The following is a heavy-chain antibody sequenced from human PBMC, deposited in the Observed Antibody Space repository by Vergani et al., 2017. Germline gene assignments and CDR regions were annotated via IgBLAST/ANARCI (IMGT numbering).Heavy chain of an antibody. CDR3: AGASYYDILTGYYPGDYYYYMDV. CDR1: GGTFSSYA. D-gene: IGHD3-9*01. V-gene: IGHV1-69*01. CDR2: IIPIFGTA. Sequence: QVQLVQSGAEVKKPGSSVKVSCKASGGTFSSYAISWVRQAPGQGLEWMGGIIPIFGTANYAQKFQGRVTITADESTSTAYMELISLRSEDTAVYYCAGASYYDILTGYYPGDYYYYMDVWGKGTTVIVSS. J-gene: IGHJ6*03.